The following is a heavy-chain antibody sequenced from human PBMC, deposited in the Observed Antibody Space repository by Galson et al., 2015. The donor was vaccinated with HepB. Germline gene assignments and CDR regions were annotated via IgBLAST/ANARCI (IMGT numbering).Heavy chain of an antibody. D-gene: IGHD3-22*01. CDR2: ISSSSSTI. Sequence: SLRLSCAASGFTFSSYSMNWVRQAPGKGLEWVSYISSSSSTIYYADSVKGRFTISRDNAKNSLYLQMNSLRDEDTAVYYCARDSSTYYYDSSGYYHFDYWGQGTLVTVSS. CDR1: GFTFSSYS. CDR3: ARDSSTYYYDSSGYYHFDY. V-gene: IGHV3-48*02. J-gene: IGHJ4*02.